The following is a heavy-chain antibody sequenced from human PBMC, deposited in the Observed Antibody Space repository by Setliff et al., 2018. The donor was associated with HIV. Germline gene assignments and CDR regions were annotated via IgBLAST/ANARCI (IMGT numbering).Heavy chain of an antibody. Sequence: PGGSLRLSCAVSGFTFSSYAMSWVRQAPGKGLEWVSVIYSGGGGKYYADSVKGRFTISRDNSKNTLFLQMNSLRPEDAAVYYCARVRLYNTALDYWGQGTLVTVSS. D-gene: IGHD3-3*01. CDR2: IYSGGGGK. CDR3: ARVRLYNTALDY. V-gene: IGHV3-23*03. CDR1: GFTFSSYA. J-gene: IGHJ4*02.